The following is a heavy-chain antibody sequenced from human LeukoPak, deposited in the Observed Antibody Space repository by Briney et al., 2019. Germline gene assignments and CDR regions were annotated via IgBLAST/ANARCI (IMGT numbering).Heavy chain of an antibody. J-gene: IGHJ3*02. V-gene: IGHV3-53*01. Sequence: GGSLRLSCAASGFTVSINYMSWVRQAPGKGLEWVSVIYSGGNTYYADSVKGRFTISRDNSKNTLYLQMNSLRAEDTAVYYCARPVISTRNGLDIWGQGTMVTVSS. CDR1: GFTVSINY. CDR2: IYSGGNT. D-gene: IGHD3-22*01. CDR3: ARPVISTRNGLDI.